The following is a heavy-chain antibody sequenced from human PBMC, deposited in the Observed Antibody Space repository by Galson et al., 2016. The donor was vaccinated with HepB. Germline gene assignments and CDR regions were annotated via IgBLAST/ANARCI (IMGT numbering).Heavy chain of an antibody. CDR1: GGSISSYF. D-gene: IGHD2-21*02. V-gene: IGHV4-59*01. CDR3: ARGVTGTPYFDF. CDR2: IYKTGNT. Sequence: SETLSLTCNVSGGSISSYFWSWVRQPPGKELEWIGYIYKTGNTNYSPSLQSRVTVSVDTSKNPFSLELRSMTAADTAIYYCARGVTGTPYFDFWGQGALVTVSS. J-gene: IGHJ4*02.